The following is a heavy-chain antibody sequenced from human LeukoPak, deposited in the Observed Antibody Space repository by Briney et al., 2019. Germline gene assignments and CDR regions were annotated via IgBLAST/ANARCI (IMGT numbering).Heavy chain of an antibody. J-gene: IGHJ3*01. CDR3: ARQTTFGV. CDR1: GYSFTSYW. V-gene: IGHV5-51*01. D-gene: IGHD4-11*01. CDR2: IFPSDSDT. Sequence: GESLKISCKGSGYSFTSYWINWVRQMPGKGLEWMGIIFPSDSDTRYSPSFQGQVTMSVDKSSNTAYLQWSTVKASDTAMYYCARQTTFGVWGQGTMVTVSS.